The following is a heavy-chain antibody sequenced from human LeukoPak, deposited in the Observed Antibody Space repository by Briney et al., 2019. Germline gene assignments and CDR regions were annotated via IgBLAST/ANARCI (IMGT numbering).Heavy chain of an antibody. J-gene: IGHJ5*02. V-gene: IGHV3-30-3*01. CDR2: ISYDGSNK. Sequence: PGGSLRLSCAASGFTFSSYAMHWVRQAPGKGLEWVAVISYDGSNKYYADSVKGRFTISRDNSKNTLYLQMNSLRAEDTAVYYCATPRRDIFNWFDPWGQGTLVTVSS. CDR1: GFTFSSYA. D-gene: IGHD3-9*01. CDR3: ATPRRDIFNWFDP.